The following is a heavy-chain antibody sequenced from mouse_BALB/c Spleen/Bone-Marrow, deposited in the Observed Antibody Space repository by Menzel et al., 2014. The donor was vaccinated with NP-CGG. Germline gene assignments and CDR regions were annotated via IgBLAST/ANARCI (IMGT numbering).Heavy chain of an antibody. CDR1: GYTFTSYY. V-gene: IGHV1S81*02. D-gene: IGHD4-1*01. J-gene: IGHJ2*01. CDR3: TRGRTWDFDY. CDR2: INPSNGGT. Sequence: QVQLKKTGAELRKPGASVKLSCKASGYTFTSYYMYWVKQRPGQGLEWIGEINPSNGGTNFNEKFKSRATLTVDKSSSTAYMQLSSLTSEDSAVYYCTRGRTWDFDYCGQATTPKVSS.